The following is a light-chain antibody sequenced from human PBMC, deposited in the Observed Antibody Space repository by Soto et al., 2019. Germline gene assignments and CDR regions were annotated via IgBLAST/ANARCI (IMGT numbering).Light chain of an antibody. Sequence: EDGLTQSPATQSLSPGERATLSCRASQSVSSYLAWYQQKPGQAPRLLIYDASNRATGIPARFSGSGSGTDFTLTISSLEPEDFAVYYWQQRSNWPFTFVPGTKVDFK. V-gene: IGKV3-11*01. J-gene: IGKJ3*01. CDR3: QQRSNWPFT. CDR2: DAS. CDR1: QSVSSY.